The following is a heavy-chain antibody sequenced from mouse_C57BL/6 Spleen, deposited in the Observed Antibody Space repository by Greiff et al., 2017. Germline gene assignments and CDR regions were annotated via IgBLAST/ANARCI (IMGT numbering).Heavy chain of an antibody. CDR2: INPNNGGT. CDR1: GYTFTDYN. J-gene: IGHJ2*01. CDR3: ARVGITTVVAKGGYYFDY. D-gene: IGHD1-1*01. V-gene: IGHV1-22*01. Sequence: EVQLQQSGPELVKPGASVKMSCKASGYTFTDYNMHWVKQSHGKSLEWIGYINPNNGGTSYNQKFKGKATLTVNKSSSTAYMELRSLTSEDSAVYYCARVGITTVVAKGGYYFDYWGQGTTLTVSS.